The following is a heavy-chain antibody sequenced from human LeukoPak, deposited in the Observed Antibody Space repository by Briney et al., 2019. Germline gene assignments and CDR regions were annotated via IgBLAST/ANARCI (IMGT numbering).Heavy chain of an antibody. CDR1: GGSISSYY. Sequence: SETLSLTYTVSGGSISSYYWSWIRQPPGKGLEWIGYSYYSGSTNYNPSLKSRVTISVDPSKNQFSLKLSSVTAADTAVHYCSRGDRPDGSGSYSSPFDYWGQGTLVTVSS. D-gene: IGHD3-10*01. J-gene: IGHJ4*02. V-gene: IGHV4-59*01. CDR3: SRGDRPDGSGSYSSPFDY. CDR2: SYYSGST.